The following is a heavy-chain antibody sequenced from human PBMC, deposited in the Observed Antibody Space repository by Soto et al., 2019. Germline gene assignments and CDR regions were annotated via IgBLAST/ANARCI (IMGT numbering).Heavy chain of an antibody. V-gene: IGHV1-69*05. Sequence: GVSVKVSCKSSGGTFSSYAISWARQAPGQGLEWMGGIIPICGTTNYAQKFQGRVTMTTDESTSTAYMELSRLRSDDTAVYYCARGRATMMTGHYYYYYMDIWGKGTTVTVSS. D-gene: IGHD5-12*01. CDR1: GGTFSSYA. J-gene: IGHJ6*03. CDR3: ARGRATMMTGHYYYYYMDI. CDR2: IIPICGTT.